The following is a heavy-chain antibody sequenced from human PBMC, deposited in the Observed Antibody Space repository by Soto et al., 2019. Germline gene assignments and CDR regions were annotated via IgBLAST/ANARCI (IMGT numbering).Heavy chain of an antibody. CDR1: GYSFTSYW. V-gene: IGHV5-51*01. J-gene: IGHJ4*02. CDR3: AGFLGYSSSWSHFGY. D-gene: IGHD6-13*01. Sequence: PGESLKISCKGSGYSFTSYWIGWVRQMPGKGLEWMGIIYPGDSDTRYSPSFQGLVTISADMPISTAYLQWSSLKASVTAMYYCAGFLGYSSSWSHFGYWGRVTLVTVSS. CDR2: IYPGDSDT.